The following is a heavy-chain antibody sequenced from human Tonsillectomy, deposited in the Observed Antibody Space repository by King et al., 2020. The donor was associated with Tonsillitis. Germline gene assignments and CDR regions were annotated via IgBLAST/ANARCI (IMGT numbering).Heavy chain of an antibody. Sequence: VQLAESGGGLVQPGGSLRLSCAASGFTFSNYPMSWVRQAPGKGLEWVSSISGSGGNTYYADSVKGRFTISRDNPSNTLFLQVNSLRAEDTAVYYCAKGRLWFGELSRGYFDYWGQGTLVPVSS. V-gene: IGHV3-23*04. CDR1: GFTFSNYP. CDR2: ISGSGGNT. CDR3: AKGRLWFGELSRGYFDY. J-gene: IGHJ4*02. D-gene: IGHD3-10*01.